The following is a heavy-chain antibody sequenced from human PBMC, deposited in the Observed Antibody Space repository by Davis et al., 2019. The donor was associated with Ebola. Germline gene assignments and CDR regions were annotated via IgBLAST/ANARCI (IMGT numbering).Heavy chain of an antibody. V-gene: IGHV3-23*01. CDR3: AKIAWWELLPQYFDY. D-gene: IGHD1-26*01. J-gene: IGHJ4*02. CDR1: GFTFSSYA. Sequence: GGSLRLSCAASGFTFSSYAMSWVRQAPGKGLEWVSSISGSGGSTYYADSVKGRFTISRDNSKNTLFLEMNSLRAEDTAIYYCAKIAWWELLPQYFDYWGQGTLVTVSS. CDR2: ISGSGGST.